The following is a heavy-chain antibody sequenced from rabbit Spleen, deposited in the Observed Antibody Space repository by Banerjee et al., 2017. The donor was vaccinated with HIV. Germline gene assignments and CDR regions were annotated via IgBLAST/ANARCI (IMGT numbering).Heavy chain of an antibody. V-gene: IGHV1S7*01. D-gene: IGHD1-1*01. Sequence: QLEESGGGLVQPEGSLTLTCKASGFTLSSYYMNWVRQAPGKGLEWIGYIDPVFGITYYANWVNGRFSISRENAQNTVFLQMTSLTAADTATYFCARDTGSGHYIDAYFDLWGPGTLVTVS. CDR2: IDPVFGIT. CDR1: GFTLSSYY. CDR3: ARDTGSGHYIDAYFDL. J-gene: IGHJ4*01.